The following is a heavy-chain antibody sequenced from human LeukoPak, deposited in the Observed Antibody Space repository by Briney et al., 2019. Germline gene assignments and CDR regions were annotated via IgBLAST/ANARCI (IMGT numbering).Heavy chain of an antibody. J-gene: IGHJ2*01. V-gene: IGHV4-61*02. CDR2: IETSGNT. CDR3: ARVSSSWYQDWYFDL. CDR1: GVSISTSRYY. Sequence: SETLSLTCTVSGVSISTSRYYWSWIRQPAGKGLEWIGRIETSGNTNYKPSLKSRVTMSVDTSKNQFSLKLSSVTAADTAVYYCARVSSSWYQDWYFDLWGRGTLVTVSS. D-gene: IGHD6-13*01.